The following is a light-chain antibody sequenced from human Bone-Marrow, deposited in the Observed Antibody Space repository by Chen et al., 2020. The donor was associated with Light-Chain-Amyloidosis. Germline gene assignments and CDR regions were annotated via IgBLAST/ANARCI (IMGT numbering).Light chain of an antibody. CDR1: RSNIGDNA. V-gene: IGLV1-36*01. Sequence: QSVLTQPPSVSEAPRQRVTISCSGSRSNIGDNAVNWYQQLPGKAPKLLIYFYDLLPSGVSDRFSGSKSGTSASLAITGLQSEDEADYYCAAWDDSLNGVVFGGGTKLTVL. J-gene: IGLJ2*01. CDR3: AAWDDSLNGVV. CDR2: FYD.